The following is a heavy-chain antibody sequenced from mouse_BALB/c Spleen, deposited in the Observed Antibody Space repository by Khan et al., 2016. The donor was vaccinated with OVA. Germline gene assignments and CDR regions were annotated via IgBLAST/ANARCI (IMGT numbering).Heavy chain of an antibody. D-gene: IGHD2-4*01. CDR1: GYTFTSYD. J-gene: IGHJ4*01. Sequence: LKESGPELVKPGALVKISCKAFGYTFTSYDINWVKQRPGQGLEWIGWIYPGDGSTKYNEKFKGKATLTADKSSSTAYMQLSSLTSENSAVXFWASEGLRGVALDYWGQGTSVTVSS. CDR2: IYPGDGST. V-gene: IGHV1S33*01. CDR3: ASEGLRGVALDY.